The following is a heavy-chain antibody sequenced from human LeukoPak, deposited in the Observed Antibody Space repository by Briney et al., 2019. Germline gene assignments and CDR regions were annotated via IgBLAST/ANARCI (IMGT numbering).Heavy chain of an antibody. J-gene: IGHJ4*02. CDR1: GFTFSSYA. V-gene: IGHV3-30-3*01. Sequence: GTSLRLSCAASGFTFSSYAMHWVRQAPGKGLEWVAVISDDGGHKYYADSVEGRFTISRDNSNNMLYLQMNSLRPEDTAVCYCASARSVGAPTGFDYWGQGTLVTVSS. D-gene: IGHD1-26*01. CDR3: ASARSVGAPTGFDY. CDR2: ISDDGGHK.